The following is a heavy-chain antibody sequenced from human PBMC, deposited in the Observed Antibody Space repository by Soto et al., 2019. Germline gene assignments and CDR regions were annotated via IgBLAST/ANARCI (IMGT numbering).Heavy chain of an antibody. D-gene: IGHD5-12*01. V-gene: IGHV4-34*10. Sequence: ETLSLTCAVYGGSFSGYYWTWIRQPPGKGLEWIGEINHSGSTNQNPSLKSRLSISGDTSQNRFSLRLTSVTAADTAVYYCAREGFSGYEALDYWGPGILVTVSS. CDR1: GGSFSGYY. CDR3: AREGFSGYEALDY. J-gene: IGHJ4*02. CDR2: INHSGST.